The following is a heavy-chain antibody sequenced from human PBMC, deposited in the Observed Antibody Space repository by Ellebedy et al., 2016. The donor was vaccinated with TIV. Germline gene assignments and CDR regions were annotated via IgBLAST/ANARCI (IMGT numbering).Heavy chain of an antibody. CDR1: GYSFTSYW. CDR3: ARLWGSYPYYYYMDV. D-gene: IGHD3-16*02. Sequence: GGSLRLXXKGSGYSFTSYWIGWVRQMPGKGLEWMGIIYPGDSDTRYSPSFQGQVTISADKSISTAYLQWSSLKASDTAMYYCARLWGSYPYYYYMDVWGKGTTVTVSS. V-gene: IGHV5-51*01. CDR2: IYPGDSDT. J-gene: IGHJ6*03.